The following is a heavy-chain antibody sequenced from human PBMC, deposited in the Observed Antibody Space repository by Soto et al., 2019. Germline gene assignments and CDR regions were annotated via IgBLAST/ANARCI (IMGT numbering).Heavy chain of an antibody. CDR1: GYTFTSYG. Sequence: QVQLVQSGAEVKKPGASVKVSCKTSGYTFTSYGLSWVRQAPGQGLEWMGWINGYTGNTNYAQKFQGRVTMTTDTSTKTASLDLWTLISDDTAVYYCARSWVTGKGGMDVWGQGTTVTVSS. CDR3: ARSWVTGKGGMDV. J-gene: IGHJ6*02. D-gene: IGHD3-16*01. V-gene: IGHV1-18*01. CDR2: INGYTGNT.